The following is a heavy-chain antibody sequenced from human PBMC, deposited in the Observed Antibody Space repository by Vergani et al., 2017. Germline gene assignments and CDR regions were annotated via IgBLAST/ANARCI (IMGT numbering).Heavy chain of an antibody. D-gene: IGHD3-10*01. Sequence: EVQLVESGGGLVKPGGSLRLSCAVSGFTFSNAWMNWARQAPGKGLEWVGRIKSKAYGETTDYAAPVKGRFTISRDDAKNTLFLQMNSLKIEDTAVYYCTKDITGVSFFDYWGQGTLVTVSS. J-gene: IGHJ4*02. CDR1: GFTFSNAW. V-gene: IGHV3-15*07. CDR2: IKSKAYGETT. CDR3: TKDITGVSFFDY.